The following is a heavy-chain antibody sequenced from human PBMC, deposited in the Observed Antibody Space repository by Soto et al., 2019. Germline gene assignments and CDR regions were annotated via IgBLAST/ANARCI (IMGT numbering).Heavy chain of an antibody. CDR3: TGAADCAGSESAFDI. Sequence: QVQLVQSGAEVKKPGSSVKVSCKTSGGTFSTYPITWLRQSPGQGLEWVGRIIPILVITDSAQKFQGRVTITADESTNTAYMELSSPRSEDTAVYYCTGAADCAGSESAFDIWGQGTMVTVSS. J-gene: IGHJ3*02. D-gene: IGHD3-10*01. V-gene: IGHV1-69*02. CDR2: IIPILVIT. CDR1: GGTFSTYP.